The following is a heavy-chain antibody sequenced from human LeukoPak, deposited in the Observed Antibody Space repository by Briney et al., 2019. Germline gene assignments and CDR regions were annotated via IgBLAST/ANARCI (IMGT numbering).Heavy chain of an antibody. CDR3: ARAGIVGATIFDY. CDR1: GGSVSSGSYY. D-gene: IGHD1-26*01. Sequence: SETLSLTCTVSGGSVSSGSYYWSWIRQPPGKGLEWIGYIYYSGSTNYNPSLKSRVTISVDTSKNQFSLKLSSVTAVDTAVYYCARAGIVGATIFDYWGQGTLVTVSS. J-gene: IGHJ4*02. CDR2: IYYSGST. V-gene: IGHV4-61*01.